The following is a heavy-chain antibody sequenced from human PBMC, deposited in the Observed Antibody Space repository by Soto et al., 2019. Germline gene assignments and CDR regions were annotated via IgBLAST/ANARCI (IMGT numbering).Heavy chain of an antibody. J-gene: IGHJ4*02. CDR2: IYYSGST. Sequence: QMQLQESGPGLVKPSETLSLTCTVSGGSISRNSYYWGWIRQPPGKGLEWIGSIYYSGSTYYNPSLRSRVTISVDTSKTQFSLKLSSVTAADPAVYYCARHDWNGVDYWGQGTLVTVSS. V-gene: IGHV4-39*01. D-gene: IGHD1-1*01. CDR1: GGSISRNSYY. CDR3: ARHDWNGVDY.